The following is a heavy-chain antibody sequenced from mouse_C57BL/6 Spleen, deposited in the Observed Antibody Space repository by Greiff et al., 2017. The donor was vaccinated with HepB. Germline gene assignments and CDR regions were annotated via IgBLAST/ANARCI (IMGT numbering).Heavy chain of an antibody. J-gene: IGHJ1*03. CDR2: ISDGGSYT. CDR3: ARVTTVVPYWYFDV. V-gene: IGHV5-4*01. CDR1: GFTFSSYA. D-gene: IGHD1-1*01. Sequence: EVHLVESGGGLVKPGGSLKLSCAASGFTFSSYAMSWVRQTPEKRLEWVATISDGGSYTYYPDNVKGRFTISRDNAKNNLYLQMSHLKSEDTAMYYCARVTTVVPYWYFDVWGTGTTVTVSS.